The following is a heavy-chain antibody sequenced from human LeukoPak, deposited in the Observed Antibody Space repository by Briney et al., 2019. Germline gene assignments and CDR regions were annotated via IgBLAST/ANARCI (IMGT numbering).Heavy chain of an antibody. CDR1: GFTFSRNW. D-gene: IGHD4-17*01. V-gene: IGHV3-74*01. J-gene: IGHJ3*02. CDR3: ARDGAPNAFDI. Sequence: GGSLRLSCAASGFTFSRNWMNWVRQAPGKGLVWVSRINGDGSNTGYAGSVKGRFTISRDNAKNTLYLQMNSLRAEDTALYYCARDGAPNAFDIWGQGTMVTVSS. CDR2: INGDGSNT.